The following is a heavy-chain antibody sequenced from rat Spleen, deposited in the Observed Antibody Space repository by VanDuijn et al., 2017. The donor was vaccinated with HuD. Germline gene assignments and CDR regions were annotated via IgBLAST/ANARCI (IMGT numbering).Heavy chain of an antibody. D-gene: IGHD1-12*02. CDR2: ISSDGGYT. J-gene: IGHJ2*01. CDR1: GFTFSDYA. V-gene: IGHV5S13*01. CDR3: ARQGIMTMMVVITTDYFDY. Sequence: EVQLVESGGGLVQPGRSLKVPCAASGFTFSDYAMAWVRQAPGQGLEWFSSISSDGGYTYYPDSVKGRFTISRDNAENTVYLQMNSLRSEDTATYYGARQGIMTMMVVITTDYFDYWGQGVMVTVSS.